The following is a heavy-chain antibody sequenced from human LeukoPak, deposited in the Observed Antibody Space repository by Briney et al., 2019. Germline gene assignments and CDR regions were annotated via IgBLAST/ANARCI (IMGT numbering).Heavy chain of an antibody. CDR3: ARDRFYDYVWGSYRPRPFDP. CDR2: ISAYNGNT. Sequence: ASVKVSCTASGYTFTSYGISWVRQAPGQGLEWMGWISAYNGNTNYAQKLQGRVTMTTDTSTSTAYMELRSLRSDDTAVYYCARDRFYDYVWGSYRPRPFDPWGQGTLVTVSS. CDR1: GYTFTSYG. V-gene: IGHV1-18*01. D-gene: IGHD3-16*02. J-gene: IGHJ5*02.